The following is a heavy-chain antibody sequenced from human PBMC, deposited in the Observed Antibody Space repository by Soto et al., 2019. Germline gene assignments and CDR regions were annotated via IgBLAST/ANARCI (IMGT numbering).Heavy chain of an antibody. CDR2: INHSGTS. Sequence: QVQLQQWGAGLLKPSETLSLTCAGYGGSFSDLYWSWIRQPPGKGLEWIGEINHSGTSNYNPSFKSRVSMSVDTSKNQFSLRLSSVTAADTAVYYCATIRGFWFDPWGQGNLVTVSS. J-gene: IGHJ5*02. V-gene: IGHV4-34*01. CDR3: ATIRGFWFDP. CDR1: GGSFSDLY.